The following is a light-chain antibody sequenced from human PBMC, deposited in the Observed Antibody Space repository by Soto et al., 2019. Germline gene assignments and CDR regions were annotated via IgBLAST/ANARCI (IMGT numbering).Light chain of an antibody. J-gene: IGLJ3*02. CDR1: SSDVGGYNY. CDR2: EVS. Sequence: QSALTQPASVSGSPGQSITISCTGTSSDVGGYNYVSWYQQHPGKAPKLMIYEVSNRPSGVSDRFSASKSGNTASLTISGLQAEDEAHYYCSSYTTVPSPQWVFAGGTKVTVL. CDR3: SSYTTVPSPQWV. V-gene: IGLV2-14*01.